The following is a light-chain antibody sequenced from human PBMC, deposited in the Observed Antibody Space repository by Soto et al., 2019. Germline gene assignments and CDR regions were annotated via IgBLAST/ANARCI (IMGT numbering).Light chain of an antibody. CDR2: GAS. CDR3: QQYGRSSYT. V-gene: IGKV3-20*01. J-gene: IGKJ2*01. CDR1: QSVSSNY. Sequence: EIVLTQSPGTLSLSPGEGATLSCRASQSVSSNYVAWYQQKPGQAPRLLIYGASSRATGIPDRFSGSGSGTDFTLTISRLDPEDFAVYYCQQYGRSSYTFGQGTKLEIK.